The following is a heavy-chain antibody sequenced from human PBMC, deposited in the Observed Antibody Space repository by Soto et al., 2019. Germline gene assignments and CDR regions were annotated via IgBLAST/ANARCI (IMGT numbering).Heavy chain of an antibody. Sequence: EVQLLESGGGLVQPGGSLRLSCAASGFTFSNYAMNWVRQAPGKGLEWVSAMSVSDGRIYYAGSVKGRFTVSRDNSKXXXXXXXXXXXXXXXXXXXXXXXXXXXXXXXXXXENWFDPWGQGTLVTVSS. CDR3: XXXXXXXXXXXXXXENWFDP. V-gene: IGHV3-23*01. CDR2: MSVSDGRI. J-gene: IGHJ5*02. CDR1: GFTFSNYA.